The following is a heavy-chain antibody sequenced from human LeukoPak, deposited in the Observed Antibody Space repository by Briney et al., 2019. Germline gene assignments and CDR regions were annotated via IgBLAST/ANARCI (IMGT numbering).Heavy chain of an antibody. CDR1: GDSVSSNSAA. V-gene: IGHV6-1*01. Sequence: SQTLSLTRAISGDSVSSNSAAWNWIRQSPSSGLEWLGRTYYRSKWYDDYAVSVKSRITSTPDTSKNQFSLQLNSVTPEDTAIYYCAVNIGWMTLYWGQGSLVTVSS. D-gene: IGHD6-19*01. J-gene: IGHJ4*02. CDR3: AVNIGWMTLY. CDR2: TYYRSKWYD.